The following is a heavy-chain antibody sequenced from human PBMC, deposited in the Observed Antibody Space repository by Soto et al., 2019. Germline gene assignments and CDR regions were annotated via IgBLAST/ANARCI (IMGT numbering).Heavy chain of an antibody. D-gene: IGHD3-10*01. J-gene: IGHJ6*02. CDR2: IYSGGST. V-gene: IGHV3-53*01. CDR3: ARDQGSGSHYYYYGMDV. CDR1: GFTVSSNY. Sequence: VGSLRLSCAASGFTVSSNYMSWVRQAPGKGLEWVSVIYSGGSTYYADSVKGRFTISRDNSKNTLYLQMNSLGAEDTAVYYCARDQGSGSHYYYYGMDVWGQGTTVTAP.